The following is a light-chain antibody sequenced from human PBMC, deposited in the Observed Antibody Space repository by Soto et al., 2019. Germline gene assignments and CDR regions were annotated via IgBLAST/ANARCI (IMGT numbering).Light chain of an antibody. Sequence: QSALTQPPSASGSPGQSVTISCTGTSSDVGGYNFVSWYQHHPGKAPRLLIYEVTKRPSGVPDRFSGSKSGYTASLTVSGLQAADEADYYCSSYAGSNNYVFGTGTKLTVL. V-gene: IGLV2-8*01. CDR3: SSYAGSNNYV. CDR1: SSDVGGYNF. CDR2: EVT. J-gene: IGLJ1*01.